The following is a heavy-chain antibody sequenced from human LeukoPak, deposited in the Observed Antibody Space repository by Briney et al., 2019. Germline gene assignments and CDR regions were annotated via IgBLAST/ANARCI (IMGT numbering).Heavy chain of an antibody. V-gene: IGHV3-9*01. Sequence: GRSLRLSCAVSGFTFDDYAMHWVRQAPGKGLEWVSGISWNSGSIGYADSVKGRFTISRDNAKNSLYLQMNSLRAEDTALYYCAKERYDSSGYYRNYWGQGTLVTVSS. D-gene: IGHD3-22*01. CDR3: AKERYDSSGYYRNY. J-gene: IGHJ4*02. CDR2: ISWNSGSI. CDR1: GFTFDDYA.